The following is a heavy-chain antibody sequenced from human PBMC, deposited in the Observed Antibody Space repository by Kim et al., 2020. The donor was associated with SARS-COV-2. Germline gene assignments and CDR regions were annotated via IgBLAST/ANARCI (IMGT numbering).Heavy chain of an antibody. CDR1: GYTFTSYA. CDR3: AREGLWFGESGGDAFDI. D-gene: IGHD3-10*01. V-gene: IGHV1-3*01. J-gene: IGHJ3*02. CDR2: INAGNGNT. Sequence: ASVKVSCKASGYTFTSYAMHWVRQAPGQRLEWMGWINAGNGNTKYSQKFQGRVTITRDTSASTAYMELSSLISEDTAVYYCAREGLWFGESGGDAFDIWGQGTMVTVSS.